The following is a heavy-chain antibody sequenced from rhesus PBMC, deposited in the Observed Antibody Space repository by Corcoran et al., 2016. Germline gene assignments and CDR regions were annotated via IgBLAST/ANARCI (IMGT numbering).Heavy chain of an antibody. CDR1: GFTFGSYA. Sequence: QVQLVKSGAEVKKPGASVQVSGKASGFTFGSYAISWVRQAPGQGLEWMGGIIPLVGITNYAEKFLGRVTITADTSTSTAYMELSSLRSEDTAVYYCARGLLPEYCSGIYCYDFSLDVWGRGVLVTVSS. J-gene: IGHJ5-2*02. V-gene: IGHV1S10*01. CDR2: IIPLVGIT. CDR3: ARGLLPEYCSGIYCYDFSLDV. D-gene: IGHD2-27*01.